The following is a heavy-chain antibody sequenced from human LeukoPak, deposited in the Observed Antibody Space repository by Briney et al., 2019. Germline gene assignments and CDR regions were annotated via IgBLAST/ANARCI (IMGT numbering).Heavy chain of an antibody. V-gene: IGHV3-23*01. CDR1: GFTFSSYA. CDR2: ISGSGGST. Sequence: GGSLRLSCAASGFTFSSYAMSWVRQAPGKGLEWVSAISGSGGSTYYADSVKGRFTISRDNSKNTLYLQMDSLRAEDTAVYYCAKVFSSLPAEYFQHWGQGTLVTVSS. J-gene: IGHJ1*01. D-gene: IGHD2-15*01. CDR3: AKVFSSLPAEYFQH.